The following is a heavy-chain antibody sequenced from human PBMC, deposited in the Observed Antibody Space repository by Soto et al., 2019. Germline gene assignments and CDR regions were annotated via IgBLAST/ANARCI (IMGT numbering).Heavy chain of an antibody. V-gene: IGHV4-38-2*01. J-gene: IGHJ5*02. CDR3: ARAFEGGTGTTDWFDP. CDR2: IYHSGST. CDR1: GYSISSGYY. D-gene: IGHD1-7*01. Sequence: SETLSLTCAVSGYSISSGYYWGWIRQPPGKGLEWIGSIYHSGSTYYNPSLKSRVTISVDTSKSQFSLKLSSVTAADTAVYYCARAFEGGTGTTDWFDPWGQGTLVTVSS.